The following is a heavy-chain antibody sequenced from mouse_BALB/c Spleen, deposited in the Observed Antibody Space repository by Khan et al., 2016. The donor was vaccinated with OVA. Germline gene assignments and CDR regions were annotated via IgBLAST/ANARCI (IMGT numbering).Heavy chain of an antibody. D-gene: IGHD1-1*01. CDR1: GFTFSDYY. CDR2: ISDGGSYT. CDR3: ARAGYCGFAY. J-gene: IGHJ3*01. Sequence: EVELVESGGGLVKPGGSLKLSCAASGFTFSDYYMYWVRQTPEKRLEWVATISDGGSYTYYPDSVKGRFTISRDNAKNKLYLQMSSPKSEDTSMYYCARAGYCGFAYWGQGTLVTVSA. V-gene: IGHV5-4*02.